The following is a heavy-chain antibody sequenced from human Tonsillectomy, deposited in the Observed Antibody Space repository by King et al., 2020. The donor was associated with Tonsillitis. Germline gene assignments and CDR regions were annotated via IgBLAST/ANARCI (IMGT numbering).Heavy chain of an antibody. CDR1: GFTFSRYW. Sequence: VQLVESGRGLVQPGGSLRLSCVASGFTFSRYWMSWVRQAPGKGLEWVANIKQDGSEKYYVESVKGRFTISRDNAKNSLYLQMNSLRAEDTAVYYCARGGIRDYWGQGTLVTVSS. CDR2: IKQDGSEK. D-gene: IGHD3-16*01. J-gene: IGHJ4*02. CDR3: ARGGIRDY. V-gene: IGHV3-7*01.